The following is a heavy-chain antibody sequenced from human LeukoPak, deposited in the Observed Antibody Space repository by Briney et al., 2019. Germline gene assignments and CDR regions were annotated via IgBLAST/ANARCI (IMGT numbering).Heavy chain of an antibody. Sequence: SETLSLTCTVSGASIRSRSYYWAWIRQSPGKGPEWIGSSDYSGSTNYNLSLKSRVTMSVDTSTNQFSLRLSSVTAADTAVYYCATTMTARPHGAFDIWGQGTMVAVS. CDR3: ATTMTARPHGAFDI. CDR1: GASIRSRSYY. D-gene: IGHD6-6*01. CDR2: SDYSGST. J-gene: IGHJ3*02. V-gene: IGHV4-39*01.